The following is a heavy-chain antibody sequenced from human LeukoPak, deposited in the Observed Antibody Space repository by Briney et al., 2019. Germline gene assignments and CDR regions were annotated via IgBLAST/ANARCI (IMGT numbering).Heavy chain of an antibody. CDR3: ARDGGKGYFDWLSYPYYFDY. V-gene: IGHV3-21*01. D-gene: IGHD3-9*01. CDR1: GFTFSSYS. Sequence: GGSLRLSCAASGFTFSSYSMNWVRQAPGKGLEWVSSISSSSSYIYYADSVKGRFTISRDNAKNSLYLQMNSLRAEDTAVYYCARDGGKGYFDWLSYPYYFDYWGQGTLVTVSS. CDR2: ISSSSSYI. J-gene: IGHJ4*02.